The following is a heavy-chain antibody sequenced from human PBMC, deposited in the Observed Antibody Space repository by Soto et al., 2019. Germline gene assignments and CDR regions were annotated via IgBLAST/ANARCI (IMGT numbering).Heavy chain of an antibody. CDR2: IYYSGST. D-gene: IGHD6-6*01. J-gene: IGHJ4*02. CDR3: ARSGEYSSSHPVN. CDR1: GGSVSSGSYY. Sequence: QVQLQESGPGLVKPSETLSLTCTVSGGSVSSGSYYWSWIRPPPGKGLEWIGYIYYSGSTNYNPSLESRVTISVDTSKNQFSLKLSSVTAADAAVYYCARSGEYSSSHPVNWGQGSLVTVSS. V-gene: IGHV4-61*01.